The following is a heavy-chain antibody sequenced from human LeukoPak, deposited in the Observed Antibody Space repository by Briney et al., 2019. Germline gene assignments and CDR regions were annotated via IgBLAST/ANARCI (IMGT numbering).Heavy chain of an antibody. CDR3: ARVGSSWRDLDS. Sequence: ASETLSLTCAVSGASITSYYWNWIRQSPGKGLEWIGYIHHTGKNWYNPPLQSRVTLSVDTSKSEFSLKLSSVTAADTAVYYCARVGSSWRDLDSWGQGTLVTVSS. J-gene: IGHJ4*02. D-gene: IGHD6-13*01. CDR1: GASITSYY. V-gene: IGHV4-59*01. CDR2: IHHTGKN.